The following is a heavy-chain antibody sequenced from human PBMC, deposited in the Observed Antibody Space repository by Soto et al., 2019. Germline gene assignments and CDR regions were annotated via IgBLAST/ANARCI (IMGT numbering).Heavy chain of an antibody. D-gene: IGHD5-12*01. CDR3: ASSQSYDPLWYYYYYMDV. V-gene: IGHV4-61*08. CDR2: IYYSGST. CDR1: GGSISSGDYY. Sequence: SETLSLTCTVSGGSISSGDYYWSWIRQPPGKGPEWIGYIYYSGSTNYNPSLKSRVTISVDTSKNQFSLKLSSVTAADTAVYYCASSQSYDPLWYYYYYMDVWGKGTTVTVSS. J-gene: IGHJ6*03.